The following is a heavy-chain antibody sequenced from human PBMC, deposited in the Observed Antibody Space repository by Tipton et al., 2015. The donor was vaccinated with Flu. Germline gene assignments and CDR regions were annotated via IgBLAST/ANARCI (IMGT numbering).Heavy chain of an antibody. CDR2: IYYIGST. J-gene: IGHJ2*01. V-gene: IGHV4-31*03. CDR1: GGPISSGGDY. Sequence: TLSLTCTVSGGPISSGGDYWSWIRQHPGKGLEWIGNIYYIGSTYYNPSLKSRVTISVDTSKNQLSLKLSSVTAADTAVYYCARMEWTVTTPRYFDLWGRGTLVTVSS. D-gene: IGHD4-17*01. CDR3: ARMEWTVTTPRYFDL.